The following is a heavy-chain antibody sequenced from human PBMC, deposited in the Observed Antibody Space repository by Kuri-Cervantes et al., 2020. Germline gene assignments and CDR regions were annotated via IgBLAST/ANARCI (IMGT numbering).Heavy chain of an antibody. CDR3: ASDRHTIFGVVIENFDY. V-gene: IGHV4-4*07. CDR1: GGSISSYY. Sequence: SETLSLTCSVSGGSISSYYWNWIRQPAGKGLEWIGHIYTSGSTNYNPSLKSRVTMSVDTSKNQFSLKLSSVTAADTAVYYCASDRHTIFGVVIENFDYWGQGTLVTVSS. D-gene: IGHD3-3*01. CDR2: IYTSGST. J-gene: IGHJ4*02.